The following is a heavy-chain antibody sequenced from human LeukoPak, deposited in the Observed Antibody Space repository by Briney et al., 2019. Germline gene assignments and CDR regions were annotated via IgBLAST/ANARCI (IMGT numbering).Heavy chain of an antibody. V-gene: IGHV1-46*01. D-gene: IGHD3-10*01. CDR2: INPSDGDR. CDR3: AKDGGSYSADC. CDR1: GYTFTTYK. Sequence: ASVKVSCTASGYTFTTYKMHWVRQAPGQGLEWVGIINPSDGDRRNAQKFQGRVTMTRDTSTSTFYMELSSLRSDDTAVYYCAKDGGSYSADCWGQGTLVTVSS. J-gene: IGHJ4*02.